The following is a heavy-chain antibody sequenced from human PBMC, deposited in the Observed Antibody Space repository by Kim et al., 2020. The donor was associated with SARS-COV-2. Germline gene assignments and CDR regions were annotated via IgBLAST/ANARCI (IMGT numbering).Heavy chain of an antibody. CDR3: ARGSTVVSGLDY. Sequence: SDTLSLTCAVYGGSFSGYYWSWIRQPPGKGLEWIGEINHSGSTNYNPSLKSRVTISVDTSKNQFSLLLSSVTAADTAVYFCARGSTVVSGLDYWGQGVLVTVSS. D-gene: IGHD2-21*01. CDR2: INHSGST. J-gene: IGHJ4*02. V-gene: IGHV4-34*01. CDR1: GGSFSGYY.